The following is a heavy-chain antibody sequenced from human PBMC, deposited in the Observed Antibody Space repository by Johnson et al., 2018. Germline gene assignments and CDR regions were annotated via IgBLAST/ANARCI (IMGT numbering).Heavy chain of an antibody. CDR2: ISYDGRDK. CDR3: AKGSRLQDYFYYYYMDV. D-gene: IGHD1-26*01. V-gene: IGHV3-30*18. CDR1: GFTFSTFG. Sequence: QVQLVQSGGGVVQPGKSLRLSCAASGFTFSTFGMHWVRQAPGKGLEWVTLISYDGRDKYYADSVRGLFTISRDNSKNTLYLQMNSLGAEDTAVYYCAKGSRLQDYFYYYYMDVWGKGTTVTVSS. J-gene: IGHJ6*03.